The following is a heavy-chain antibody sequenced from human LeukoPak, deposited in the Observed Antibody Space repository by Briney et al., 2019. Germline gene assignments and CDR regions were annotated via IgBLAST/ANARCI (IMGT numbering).Heavy chain of an antibody. CDR2: INHSGST. J-gene: IGHJ2*01. CDR3: ASGSPYFDL. V-gene: IGHV4-34*01. Sequence: SETLSLTCAVYVESFSGHYWSWIRQPPGKGLEWIGEINHSGSTNYNASLKSRVTMSVDTSKNQFSLKLSSVTAADTAVYYCASGSPYFDLWGRGTLVTVSS. CDR1: VESFSGHY.